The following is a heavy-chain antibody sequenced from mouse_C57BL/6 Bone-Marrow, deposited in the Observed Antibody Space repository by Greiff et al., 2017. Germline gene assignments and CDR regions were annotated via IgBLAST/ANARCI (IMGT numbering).Heavy chain of an antibody. Sequence: QVQLQQSGAELARPGASVKLSCKASGYTFTSYGISWVKQRTGQGLEWIGEIYPRSGNTYYNEKFKGKATLTADKSSSTAYMELRSLTSEDSAVYFCATVWLRRDFDYWGQGTTLTVSS. CDR3: ATVWLRRDFDY. V-gene: IGHV1-81*01. CDR1: GYTFTSYG. J-gene: IGHJ2*01. CDR2: IYPRSGNT. D-gene: IGHD2-2*01.